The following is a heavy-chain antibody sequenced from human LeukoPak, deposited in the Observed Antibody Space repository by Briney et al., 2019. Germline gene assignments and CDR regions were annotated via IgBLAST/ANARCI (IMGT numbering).Heavy chain of an antibody. D-gene: IGHD2-15*01. Sequence: PGGSLRLSCAASGFTFSSYAMSWVRQAPGKGLEWVSAISGSGGSTYYADSVKGRFTISRDNSKNTLYLQMNSLRAEDTAVYYCAKVPRRVVVRLDSDYWGQGTLVTVSS. V-gene: IGHV3-23*01. CDR2: ISGSGGST. CDR3: AKVPRRVVVRLDSDY. CDR1: GFTFSSYA. J-gene: IGHJ4*02.